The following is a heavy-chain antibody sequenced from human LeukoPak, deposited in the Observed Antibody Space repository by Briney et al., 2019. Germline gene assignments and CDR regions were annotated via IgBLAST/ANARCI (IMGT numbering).Heavy chain of an antibody. CDR3: ARDRHGMAV. Sequence: GGSLRLSCAASGFTLSSYDMHWVRQVTGKGLERVSAIGVAGDTYYPGSVKGRFIITRENAKNSLYLQMNSLRVEDTAVYYCARDRHGMAVWGQGTTVVVSS. J-gene: IGHJ6*02. CDR2: IGVAGDT. V-gene: IGHV3-13*01. CDR1: GFTLSSYD.